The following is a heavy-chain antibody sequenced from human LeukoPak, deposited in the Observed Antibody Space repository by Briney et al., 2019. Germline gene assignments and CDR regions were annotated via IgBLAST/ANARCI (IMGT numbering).Heavy chain of an antibody. D-gene: IGHD4-23*01. CDR2: ITSGSSYI. CDR1: GFTFGDYA. J-gene: IGHJ4*02. CDR3: ARGYGGNSLGY. V-gene: IGHV3-21*01. Sequence: GGSLRLSCTASGFTFGDYAMTWVRQAPGKGLEWVSSITSGSSYIYYADSVKGRFTISRDNAKNSLYLQMNSLRAEDTAVYYCARGYGGNSLGYWGQGTMVTVSS.